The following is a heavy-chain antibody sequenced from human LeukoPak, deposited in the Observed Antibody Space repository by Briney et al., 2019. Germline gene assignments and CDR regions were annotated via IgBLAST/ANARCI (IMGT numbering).Heavy chain of an antibody. Sequence: GGSLRLSCAASGFTVSSNYMSWVRQAPGKGLEWVSAIYSDESTYYADSVKGRFTISRGNSKNTLSLQMNSLRAEDTGLYYCARAPYRSPSHFDYWGQGTLVTVSS. D-gene: IGHD4-11*01. CDR3: ARAPYRSPSHFDY. V-gene: IGHV3-66*01. J-gene: IGHJ4*02. CDR2: IYSDEST. CDR1: GFTVSSNY.